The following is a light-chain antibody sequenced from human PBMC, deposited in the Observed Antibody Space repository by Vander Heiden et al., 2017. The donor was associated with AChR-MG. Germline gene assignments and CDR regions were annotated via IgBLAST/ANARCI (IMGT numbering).Light chain of an antibody. CDR3: GTWDNSLSAWV. J-gene: IGLJ3*02. V-gene: IGLV1-51*01. CDR2: DNN. Sequence: QSVLTQPPSASAAPRQKVTISCSGSGPHIGNNYVRRYQQLPATAPKLLIYDNNKRPSGIPDRFSGSKSGTSATLGITGLQTGDEADYYCGTWDNSLSAWVFGGGTKLTVL. CDR1: GPHIGNNY.